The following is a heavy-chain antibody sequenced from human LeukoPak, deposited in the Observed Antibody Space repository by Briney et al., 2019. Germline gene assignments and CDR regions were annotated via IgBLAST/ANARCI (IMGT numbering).Heavy chain of an antibody. J-gene: IGHJ6*02. V-gene: IGHV3-21*01. Sequence: GGSLRLSCAASGFTFSNVWMSWVRQAPGKGLEWVSSISSSSSYIYYADSVKGRFTISRDNAKNSLYLQMNSLRAEDTAVYYCARVVELVVVPAAIDQHYYYGMDVWGQGTTVTVSS. CDR3: ARVVELVVVPAAIDQHYYYGMDV. CDR2: ISSSSSYI. D-gene: IGHD2-2*01. CDR1: GFTFSNVW.